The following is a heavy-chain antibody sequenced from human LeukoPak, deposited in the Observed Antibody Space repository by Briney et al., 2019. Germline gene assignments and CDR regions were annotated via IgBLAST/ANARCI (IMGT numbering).Heavy chain of an antibody. Sequence: GGSLRLSCAASGFTFSSYWMSWVRQAPGKGLEWVANIKQDGSEKYYMDSVKGRFTISRDNAKNSLYLQMNSLRAEDTAVYYCARDGEYSSSSAAFDIWGQGTMVTVSS. CDR2: IKQDGSEK. CDR1: GFTFSSYW. V-gene: IGHV3-7*01. CDR3: ARDGEYSSSSAAFDI. J-gene: IGHJ3*02. D-gene: IGHD6-6*01.